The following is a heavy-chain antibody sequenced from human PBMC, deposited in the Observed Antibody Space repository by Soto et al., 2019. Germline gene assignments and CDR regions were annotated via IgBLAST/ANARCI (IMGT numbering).Heavy chain of an antibody. J-gene: IGHJ5*02. CDR3: AREGDSSGNNWFDP. CDR1: GGSISSSNW. V-gene: IGHV4-4*02. Sequence: SETLSLTCAVSGGSISSSNWWSWVRQPPGKGLEWIGEIYHSGSTNYNPSLKSRVTISVDKSKNQFSLKLSSVTAADTAVYYCAREGDSSGNNWFDPWGQGTLVTVSS. D-gene: IGHD3-22*01. CDR2: IYHSGST.